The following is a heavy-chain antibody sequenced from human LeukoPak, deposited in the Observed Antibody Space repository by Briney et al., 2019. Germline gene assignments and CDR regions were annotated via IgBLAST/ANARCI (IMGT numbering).Heavy chain of an antibody. J-gene: IGHJ5*02. D-gene: IGHD1-1*01. CDR1: GYSFIKYW. V-gene: IGHV5-51*01. CDR2: IYPGDSQT. Sequence: GESLKISCKGSGYSFIKYWIGWVRQVSGKGLEWMGIIYPGDSQTRYSPSFQGQVTFSSDKSISTAYLQWSSLKASDTALYYCARHAETGLWFDPWGQGTLVTVSS. CDR3: ARHAETGLWFDP.